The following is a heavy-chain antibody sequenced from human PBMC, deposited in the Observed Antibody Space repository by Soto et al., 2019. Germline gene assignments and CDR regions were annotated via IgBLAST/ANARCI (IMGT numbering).Heavy chain of an antibody. V-gene: IGHV3-7*01. CDR3: ARDSGTSDY. CDR1: GFTFSTYW. CDR2: IKQDGSER. Sequence: EVQLVESGGGLVQPGGSLRLSCAASGFTFSTYWMSWVRQAPGKGLEWVANIKQDGSERYYVDSVKGRFTISRDNAENSLYLQMNSRRAEDTAVYYCARDSGTSDYWGQGTLVTVSS. D-gene: IGHD1-1*01. J-gene: IGHJ4*02.